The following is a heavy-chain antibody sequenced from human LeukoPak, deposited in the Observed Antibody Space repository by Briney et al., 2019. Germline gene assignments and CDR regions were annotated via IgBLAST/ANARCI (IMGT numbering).Heavy chain of an antibody. CDR2: IYTTGST. J-gene: IGHJ5*02. Sequence: SETLSLTCTVSGGSINSYYWSWLRQPVGRGLEWIGRIYTTGSTNYNPSLKSRVTMSVDTSKNQFSLNLSSVTAADTAVYYCAREVRYSSSMLDWFDPWGQGTLVSVSS. V-gene: IGHV4-4*07. CDR3: AREVRYSSSMLDWFDP. CDR1: GGSINSYY. D-gene: IGHD6-6*01.